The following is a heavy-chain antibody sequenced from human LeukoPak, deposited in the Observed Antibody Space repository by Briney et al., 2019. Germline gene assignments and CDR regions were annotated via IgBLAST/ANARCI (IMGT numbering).Heavy chain of an antibody. CDR2: ISAYNGNT. CDR1: GYTFTSYG. J-gene: IGHJ4*02. V-gene: IGHV1-18*01. D-gene: IGHD3-10*01. CDR3: ARERKIYGSGSHYGLPGY. Sequence: ASVKVSCKASGYTFTSYGISWVRQAPGQGLEWMGWISAYNGNTNYAQKLQGRVTMTTDTSTSTAYMELRSLRSDDTAVYYCARERKIYGSGSHYGLPGYWGQGTLVTVSS.